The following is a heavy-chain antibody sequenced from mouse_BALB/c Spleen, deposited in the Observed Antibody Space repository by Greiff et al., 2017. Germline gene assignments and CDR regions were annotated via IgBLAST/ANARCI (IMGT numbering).Heavy chain of an antibody. CDR3: ARMERFYYGSSYDY. V-gene: IGHV8-11*01. CDR1: GFSLSTYGIG. D-gene: IGHD1-1*01. J-gene: IGHJ2*01. CDR2: IWWNDNK. Sequence: QVTLKVSGPGILQPSQTLSLTCSFSGFSLSTYGIGVGWIRQPSGKGLEWLAHIWWNDNKYYNTALKSRLTISKDTSNNQVFLKIASVDTADTATYYCARMERFYYGSSYDYWGQGTTLTVSS.